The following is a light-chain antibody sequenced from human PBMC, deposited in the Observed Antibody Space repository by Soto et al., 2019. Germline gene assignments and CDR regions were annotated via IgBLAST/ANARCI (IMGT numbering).Light chain of an antibody. CDR1: QSVNSNY. CDR3: QQYDSTPPT. Sequence: EIVLTQSPGTLSLSPGDRATLSCRASQSVNSNYLAWYQRKPGQAPRLLIYGAPNRATDIPYRFSASGSGTDFTLTITRLEAEDFAVYYWQQYDSTPPTFGQGTKVEVK. CDR2: GAP. J-gene: IGKJ1*01. V-gene: IGKV3-20*01.